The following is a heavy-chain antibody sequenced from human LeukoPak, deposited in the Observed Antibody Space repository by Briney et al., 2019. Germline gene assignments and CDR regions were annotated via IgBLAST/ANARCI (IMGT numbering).Heavy chain of an antibody. Sequence: TGGSLRLSCAASGFTVSSNYMSWVRQAPGKGLEWVSVIYSGGSTYYADSVKGRFTISRDNSKNTLYLQMNSLRAEDTAVYYCARDVPDHSSSWYYYYYYMDVWGKGTTVTVSS. D-gene: IGHD6-13*01. CDR2: IYSGGST. CDR1: GFTVSSNY. V-gene: IGHV3-53*05. CDR3: ARDVPDHSSSWYYYYYYMDV. J-gene: IGHJ6*03.